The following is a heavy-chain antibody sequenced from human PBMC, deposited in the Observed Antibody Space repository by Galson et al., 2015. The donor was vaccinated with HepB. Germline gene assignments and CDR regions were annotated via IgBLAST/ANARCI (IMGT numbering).Heavy chain of an antibody. Sequence: SLRLSCAASGFTFSSYDMHWVRQATGKGLEWVSAIGTAGDTYYPGSVKGRFTISRENAKNSLYLQMNSLRAGDTAVYYCARDIGSSWPNYYYYGMDVWGQGTTVTVSS. J-gene: IGHJ6*02. V-gene: IGHV3-13*01. CDR2: IGTAGDT. CDR3: ARDIGSSWPNYYYYGMDV. CDR1: GFTFSSYD. D-gene: IGHD6-13*01.